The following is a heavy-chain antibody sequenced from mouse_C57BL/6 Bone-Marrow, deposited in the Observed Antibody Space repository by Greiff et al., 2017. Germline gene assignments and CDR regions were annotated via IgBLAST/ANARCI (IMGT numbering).Heavy chain of an antibody. CDR3: TTDGNYEFAY. CDR2: IDPEHGDT. Sequence: HLHQSGAELVRPGASVKLSCTASGFNFKDDYMHWVKQRPEQGLEWIGRIDPEHGDTDYASKFQGKAPITADTSSNTAYLQLSRLTSEDTAVYYCTTDGNYEFAYWGQGTLGTVSA. V-gene: IGHV14-4*01. J-gene: IGHJ3*01. CDR1: GFNFKDDY. D-gene: IGHD2-1*01.